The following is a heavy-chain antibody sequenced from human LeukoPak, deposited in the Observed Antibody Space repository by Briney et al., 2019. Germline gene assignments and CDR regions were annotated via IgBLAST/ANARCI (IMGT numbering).Heavy chain of an antibody. D-gene: IGHD4-17*01. J-gene: IGHJ4*02. CDR3: ARGGSGTVTTMAVDY. Sequence: ASVKVSCKASGYTFTGYYMHWVRQATGQGLEWMGWMNPNSGNTGYAQKFQGRVTMTRNTSISTAYMELSSLRSEDTAVYYCARGGSGTVTTMAVDYWGQGTLVTVSS. CDR1: GYTFTGYY. CDR2: MNPNSGNT. V-gene: IGHV1-8*02.